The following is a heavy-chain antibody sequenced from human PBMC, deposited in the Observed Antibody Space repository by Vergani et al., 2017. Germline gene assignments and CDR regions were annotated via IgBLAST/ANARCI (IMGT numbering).Heavy chain of an antibody. Sequence: EVQLLESGGGLVQPGGSLRLSCAASGFTFSIYAMSWVRQTPGKGLEWVSTIVGSGSNSYYADSVKGRFTISRDNSKNTMFLQMNNLRAEDTAVYYCAKDNVPGYYDSSGYCDYWGQGTLVTVSS. D-gene: IGHD3-22*01. CDR3: AKDNVPGYYDSSGYCDY. CDR2: IVGSGSNS. J-gene: IGHJ4*02. V-gene: IGHV3-23*01. CDR1: GFTFSIYA.